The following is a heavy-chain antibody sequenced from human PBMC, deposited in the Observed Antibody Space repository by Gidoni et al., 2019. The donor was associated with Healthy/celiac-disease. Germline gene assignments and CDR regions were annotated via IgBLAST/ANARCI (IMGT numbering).Heavy chain of an antibody. V-gene: IGHV3-30*18. CDR2: ISYEGSNK. J-gene: IGHJ1*01. D-gene: IGHD6-13*01. CDR3: AKDRVGGIAAAAEYFQH. CDR1: GFTFSSYG. Sequence: QVQLVASGGGVVQPGRSLRLSCAASGFTFSSYGMHWVRQATGKGLGWRAVISYEGSNKYYADSVKGRFTISRDNSKNTLYLQMNSMRAEDTAVYYCAKDRVGGIAAAAEYFQHWGQGTLVTVSS.